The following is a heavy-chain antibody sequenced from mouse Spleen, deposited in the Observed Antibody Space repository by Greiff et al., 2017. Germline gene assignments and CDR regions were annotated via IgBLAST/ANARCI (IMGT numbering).Heavy chain of an antibody. V-gene: IGHV1-59*01. Sequence: VQLQQPGAELVRPGTSVKLSCKASGYTFTSYWMHWVKQRPGQGLEWIGVIDPSDSYTNYNQKFKGKATLTVDTSSSTAYMQLSSLTSEDSAVYYCAGSRGGYYYAMDYWGQGTSVTVSS. CDR3: AGSRGGYYYAMDY. D-gene: IGHD1-1*01. J-gene: IGHJ4*01. CDR2: IDPSDSYT. CDR1: GYTFTSYW.